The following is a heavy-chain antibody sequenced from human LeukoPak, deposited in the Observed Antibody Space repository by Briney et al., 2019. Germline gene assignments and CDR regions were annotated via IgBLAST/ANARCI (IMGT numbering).Heavy chain of an antibody. Sequence: GGSLRLSCAASGFTFSSYAMGWVRQAPGKGLEWVSAISGSGGSTYYADSVKGWFTISKDNTKNTLYLQMNSLRAEDTAVYYCARDLYVDIVAPSGMDVWGQGTTVTVSS. CDR1: GFTFSSYA. CDR2: ISGSGGST. J-gene: IGHJ6*02. V-gene: IGHV3-23*01. CDR3: ARDLYVDIVAPSGMDV. D-gene: IGHD5-12*01.